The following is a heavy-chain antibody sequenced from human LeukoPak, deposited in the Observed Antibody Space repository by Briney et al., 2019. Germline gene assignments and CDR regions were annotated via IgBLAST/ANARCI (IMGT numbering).Heavy chain of an antibody. CDR3: ARDRSTGAAAGDYFDY. CDR1: GFTFSIYA. Sequence: PGGSLRLSCAVSGFTFSIYAMAWVRQAPGKGLEWVSSISSSSSYIYYADSVKGRFTISRDNAKNSLYLQMNSLRAEDTAVYYCARDRSTGAAAGDYFDYWGQGTLVTVSS. J-gene: IGHJ4*02. D-gene: IGHD6-13*01. V-gene: IGHV3-21*01. CDR2: ISSSSSYI.